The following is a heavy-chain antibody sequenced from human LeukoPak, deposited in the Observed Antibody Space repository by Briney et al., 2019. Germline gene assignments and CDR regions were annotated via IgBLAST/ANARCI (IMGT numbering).Heavy chain of an antibody. CDR3: ARGVGYSSSWSASPYWFDP. J-gene: IGHJ5*02. CDR2: INTNSGNT. Sequence: ASVNVSCKASGYTFTSYDIKGVRQATGQGLEWMGWINTNSGNTGYAQKFQGRVTMTRNTSISTAYMELSSLRSEDTAVYYCARGVGYSSSWSASPYWFDPWGQGTLVTVSS. CDR1: GYTFTSYD. V-gene: IGHV1-8*01. D-gene: IGHD6-13*01.